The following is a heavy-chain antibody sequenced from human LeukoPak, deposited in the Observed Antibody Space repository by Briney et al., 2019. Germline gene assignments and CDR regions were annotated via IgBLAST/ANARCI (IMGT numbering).Heavy chain of an antibody. J-gene: IGHJ4*02. CDR3: AKSQGSYSYTFDY. V-gene: IGHV3-23*01. D-gene: IGHD3-16*02. Sequence: GGSLRLSCAASGFTFSSYAMSWVRQAPGKRLEWVSIISTSGGSTYYADSVKGRFTISRDNSKNTLYLQMNSLRAEDTAVYYCAKSQGSYSYTFDYWGQGTLVTVSS. CDR2: ISTSGGST. CDR1: GFTFSSYA.